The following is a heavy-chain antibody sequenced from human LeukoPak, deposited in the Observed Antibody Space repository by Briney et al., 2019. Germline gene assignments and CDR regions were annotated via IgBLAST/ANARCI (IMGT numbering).Heavy chain of an antibody. CDR1: GFTFSSYT. J-gene: IGHJ4*02. CDR3: ATVTKVDFDY. CDR2: VSVEGIGR. Sequence: PGGALRLSCAASGFTFSSYTFYWFRQAPGKGLEWVASVSVEGIGRYFPGSVEGRFAISRDDSKKSVFLKMSNVRPEDTALYFCATVTKVDFDYWGQGTLVTVSS. V-gene: IGHV3-30*09. D-gene: IGHD4-11*01.